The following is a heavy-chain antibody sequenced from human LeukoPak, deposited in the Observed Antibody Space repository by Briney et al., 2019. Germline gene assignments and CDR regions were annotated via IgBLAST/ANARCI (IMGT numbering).Heavy chain of an antibody. J-gene: IGHJ6*02. CDR1: GFTFSSYV. CDR2: ISYDGSNK. CDR3: ARGLNYYGMDV. Sequence: PGTSLRLSCAASGFTFSSYVMHWVRQAPGKGLEWVAVISYDGSNKYYADSVKGRFTISRDNSKNTLYLQMNSLRAEDTAVYYCARGLNYYGMDVWGQGTTVTVSS. V-gene: IGHV3-30-3*01.